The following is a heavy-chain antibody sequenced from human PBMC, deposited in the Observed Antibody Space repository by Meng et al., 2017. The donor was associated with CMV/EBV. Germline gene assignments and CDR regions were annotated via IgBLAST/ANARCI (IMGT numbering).Heavy chain of an antibody. D-gene: IGHD1-26*01. CDR1: GFTFSSYW. CDR3: AREAEGGSYYFDY. CDR2: IKQDGSEK. V-gene: IGHV3-7*01. J-gene: IGHJ4*02. Sequence: GGSLRLSCAASGFTFSSYWMSWVRQAPGKGLEWVANIKQDGSEKYYVDSVKGRFTISRDNAKNSLYLQMNSLRAEDTAVYYCAREAEGGSYYFDYWGQGTLVTVSS.